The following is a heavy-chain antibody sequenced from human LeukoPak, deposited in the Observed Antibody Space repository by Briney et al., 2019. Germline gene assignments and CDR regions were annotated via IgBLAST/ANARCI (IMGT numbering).Heavy chain of an antibody. CDR3: ARLAAISGSDYPDD. V-gene: IGHV4-59*08. D-gene: IGHD1-26*01. J-gene: IGHJ4*02. CDR2: IFYSGNT. Sequence: SETLSLTCTVSGVSISSYYWSWIRQLPGKGLEWIGYIFYSGNTIYNPSLRSRVTISADTSKNHFSLRLRSVTAADTAVYYCARLAAISGSDYPDDWGQGTLVTVSS. CDR1: GVSISSYY.